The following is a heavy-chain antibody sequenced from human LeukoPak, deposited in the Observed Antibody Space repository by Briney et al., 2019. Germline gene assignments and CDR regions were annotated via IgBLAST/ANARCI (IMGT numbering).Heavy chain of an antibody. D-gene: IGHD3-3*01. V-gene: IGHV3-74*01. CDR3: ARELDRSGYILAY. J-gene: IGHJ4*02. Sequence: GVSLRLSCAASGFTFSSYWMHWVRQAPGKGLVWVSRINSDGSIRNYVDSVKGRFTISRDNGKNTLYLEMSSLRAEDTAVYYCARELDRSGYILAYWGQGTLVTVSS. CDR2: INSDGSIR. CDR1: GFTFSSYW.